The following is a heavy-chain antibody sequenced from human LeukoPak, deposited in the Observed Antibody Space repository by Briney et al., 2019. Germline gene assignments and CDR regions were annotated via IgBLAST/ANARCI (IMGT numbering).Heavy chain of an antibody. Sequence: SETLSLTCTVSGGSISSYYWSWIRQPPGKGLEWIGYIYYSGSTNYNPSLKSRVTISVDTSKNQFSLKLSSVTAADTAVYYCARGYGITGAFDIWGQATMVTVSS. CDR1: GGSISSYY. CDR2: IYYSGST. D-gene: IGHD1-7*01. CDR3: ARGYGITGAFDI. V-gene: IGHV4-59*01. J-gene: IGHJ3*02.